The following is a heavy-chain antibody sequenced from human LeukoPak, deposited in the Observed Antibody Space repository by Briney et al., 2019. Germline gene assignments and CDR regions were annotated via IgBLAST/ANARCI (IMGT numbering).Heavy chain of an antibody. V-gene: IGHV3-11*01. CDR2: ISSSGSTI. CDR1: GFTFSDYY. D-gene: IGHD2-2*01. Sequence: GGSLRLSCAASGFTFSDYYMSWIRQAPGKGLEWVSYISSSGSTIYYADSVKSRFTISRDNAKNSLYLQMNSLRAEDTAVYYCASRALRGSVVVPAADYYYYMDVWGKGTTVTVSS. CDR3: ASRALRGSVVVPAADYYYYMDV. J-gene: IGHJ6*03.